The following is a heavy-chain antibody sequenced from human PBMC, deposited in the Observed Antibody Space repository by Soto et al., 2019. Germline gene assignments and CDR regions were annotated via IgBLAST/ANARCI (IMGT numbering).Heavy chain of an antibody. D-gene: IGHD6-19*01. Sequence: QVQLVQSEAEVKKPGASVKVYCKASGYTFTDYGISWVRQAPGQGLEWMGWIHTYNGNTNYAQKVQGRVTMTTDSSTSTAYMELRSLRSDDTAVYYCARDAQYSSRWHPIDYWGQGTLVTVSS. CDR1: GYTFTDYG. CDR2: IHTYNGNT. CDR3: ARDAQYSSRWHPIDY. V-gene: IGHV1-18*01. J-gene: IGHJ4*02.